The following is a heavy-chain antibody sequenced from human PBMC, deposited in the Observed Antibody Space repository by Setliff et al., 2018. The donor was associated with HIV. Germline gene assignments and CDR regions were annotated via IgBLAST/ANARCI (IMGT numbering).Heavy chain of an antibody. CDR1: GASVNSHY. V-gene: IGHV4-59*02. D-gene: IGHD3-22*01. CDR2: LYYSGNT. Sequence: PSETLSLTCTVSGASVNSHYWAWIRQPPGKGLEWIGSLYYSGNTNYNPSLKSRATISADTSKNQFSLKLRSVTAADTAVYYCAGVLSSGYYDGPWGQGTLVTVSS. CDR3: AGVLSSGYYDGP. J-gene: IGHJ5*02.